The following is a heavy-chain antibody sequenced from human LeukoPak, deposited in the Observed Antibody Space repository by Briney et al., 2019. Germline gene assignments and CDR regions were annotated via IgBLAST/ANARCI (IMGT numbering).Heavy chain of an antibody. Sequence: GGSLRLSCAASGFTVSSNYMSWVRQAPGKGLEWVSVIYSGGSTYYADSVKGRFTISRDISKNTLYLQMNSLTVEDTAVYYCARDLALAALEGWGQGTLVTVSS. D-gene: IGHD6-19*01. V-gene: IGHV3-66*01. CDR3: ARDLALAALEG. J-gene: IGHJ4*02. CDR1: GFTVSSNY. CDR2: IYSGGST.